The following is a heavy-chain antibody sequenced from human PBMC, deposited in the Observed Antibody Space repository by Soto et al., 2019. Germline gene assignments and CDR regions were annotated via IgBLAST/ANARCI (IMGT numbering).Heavy chain of an antibody. CDR2: IIPIFGTA. J-gene: IGHJ4*02. CDR3: ARRKERSGPYYLDL. V-gene: IGHV1-69*13. CDR1: GGTFSSYA. D-gene: IGHD6-25*01. Sequence: ASVKVSCKASGGTFSSYAISWVRQAPGQGLEWMGGIIPIFGTANYAQKFQGRVTITADESTSTAYMELSSLRSEDTAVYFCARRKERSGPYYLDLWGQGTQVTVSS.